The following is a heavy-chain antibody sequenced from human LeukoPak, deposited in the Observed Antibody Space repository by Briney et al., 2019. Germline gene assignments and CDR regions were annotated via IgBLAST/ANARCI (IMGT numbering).Heavy chain of an antibody. V-gene: IGHV1-2*06. CDR2: INPNSGGT. J-gene: IGHJ4*02. CDR3: ARDRDGGSYYFDY. Sequence: EASVKVSCKASGYTFTSYYMHWVRQAPGQGLEWMGRINPNSGGTNYAQKFQGRVTMTRDTSISTAYMELSRLRSDDTAVYYCARDRDGGSYYFDYWGQGTLVTVSS. D-gene: IGHD2-15*01. CDR1: GYTFTSYY.